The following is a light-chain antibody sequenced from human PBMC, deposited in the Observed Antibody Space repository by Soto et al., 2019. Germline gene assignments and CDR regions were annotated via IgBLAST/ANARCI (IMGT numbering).Light chain of an antibody. J-gene: IGKJ4*01. CDR3: QQYYLYPLT. CDR2: KAS. Sequence: IQMTHSPSTLSTSVGDRVTITCRASQSISSWLAWYQQKPGKAPKLLIYKASSLEGGVPSRFSGSGSGTEFTLTITSLQPDDFATYYCQQYYLYPLTFGGGTKVDIK. V-gene: IGKV1-5*03. CDR1: QSISSW.